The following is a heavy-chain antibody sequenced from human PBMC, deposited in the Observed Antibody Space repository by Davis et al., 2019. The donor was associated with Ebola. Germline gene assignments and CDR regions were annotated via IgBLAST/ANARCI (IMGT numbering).Heavy chain of an antibody. D-gene: IGHD3-3*01. Sequence: PGGSLRLSCAASGFTFSSYGMHWVRQAPGQGLEWVAVIWYDGSNKYYADSVKGRFTISRDNSKNTLYLQMNSLRAEDTAVYYCARAPFYGSGYYDYYYGMDVWGQGTTVTVSS. CDR2: IWYDGSNK. CDR3: ARAPFYGSGYYDYYYGMDV. CDR1: GFTFSSYG. J-gene: IGHJ6*02. V-gene: IGHV3-33*01.